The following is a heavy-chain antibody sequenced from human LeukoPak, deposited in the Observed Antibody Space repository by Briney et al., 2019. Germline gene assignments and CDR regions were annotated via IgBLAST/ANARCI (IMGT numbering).Heavy chain of an antibody. CDR2: INTNTGNP. CDR1: GYTFTTYG. V-gene: IGHV7-4-1*02. CDR3: ARMYSSGGGGFDI. Sequence: ASVKVSCKASGYTFTTYGMNWVRQAPGRGLEWMGWINTNTGNPTYAQGFTGRFVFSLDTSVTTTYLQISSLEAEDTAVYYCARMYSSGGGGFDIWGQGTMVTVSS. D-gene: IGHD3-22*01. J-gene: IGHJ3*02.